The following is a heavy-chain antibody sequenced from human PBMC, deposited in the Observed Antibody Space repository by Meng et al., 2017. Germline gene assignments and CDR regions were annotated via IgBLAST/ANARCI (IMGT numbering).Heavy chain of an antibody. CDR1: GFTFSSYA. CDR3: ARSSGYLDY. D-gene: IGHD6-19*01. CDR2: ISYDGSNK. J-gene: IGHJ4*02. Sequence: QVQLVEAGGGVGRAARNLRLTCSGSGFTFSSYAMLWVRQAPGKGLECVAVISYDGSNKYYADSVKGRFTISRDNSKNTLYLQMNSLRAEDTAVYYCARSSGYLDYWGQGTLVTVSS. V-gene: IGHV3-30*01.